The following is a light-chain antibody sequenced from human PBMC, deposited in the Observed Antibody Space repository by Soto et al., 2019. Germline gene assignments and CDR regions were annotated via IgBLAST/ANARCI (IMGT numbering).Light chain of an antibody. Sequence: PSVSGAPGQRVAISCTGSDSSIGSGFDVHWYQQLPGTAPRLLIYGNNKRPSGVPDRFSGSKSATSASLAITGLQAEDEAEYYCQSYDSSLSGLYVFGTGTQLTVL. CDR2: GNN. CDR3: QSYDSSLSGLYV. J-gene: IGLJ1*01. V-gene: IGLV1-40*01. CDR1: DSSIGSGFD.